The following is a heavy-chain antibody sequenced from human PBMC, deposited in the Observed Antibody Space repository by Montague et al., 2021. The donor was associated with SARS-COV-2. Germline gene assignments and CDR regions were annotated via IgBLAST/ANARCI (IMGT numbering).Heavy chain of an antibody. CDR3: ASSPLRTSGANWYDKYFQH. J-gene: IGHJ1*01. D-gene: IGHD1-1*01. Sequence: SETLSLTCTVSGGSISVSSYYWVWIRQPPGKGLEWIGSIYYGGTADYNPSLKSRVTISVYTSNNQFSLKLTSLTAADTAVYSCASSPLRTSGANWYDKYFQHWGQGTRVTVSS. CDR1: GGSISVSSYY. CDR2: IYYGGTA. V-gene: IGHV4-39*07.